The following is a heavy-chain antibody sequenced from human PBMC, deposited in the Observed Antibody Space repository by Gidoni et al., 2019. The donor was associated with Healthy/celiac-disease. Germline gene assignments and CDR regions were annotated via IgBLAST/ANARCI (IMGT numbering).Heavy chain of an antibody. V-gene: IGHV3-49*04. CDR1: GFTSGDYA. Sequence: EVQLVESGGGLVQPGRSLRLSCTASGFTSGDYAMSWVRQAPGMGLEWVGFIRSKAYGGTTEYAASVKGTFTISRDDSKSIAYLQMNSLKTEDTAVYYCTRVYDILTAVDYWGQGTLVTVSS. CDR2: IRSKAYGGTT. D-gene: IGHD3-9*01. CDR3: TRVYDILTAVDY. J-gene: IGHJ4*02.